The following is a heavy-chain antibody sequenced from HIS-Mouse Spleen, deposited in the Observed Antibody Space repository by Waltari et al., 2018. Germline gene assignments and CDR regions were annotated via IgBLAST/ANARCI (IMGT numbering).Heavy chain of an antibody. CDR1: GFTFSSYW. Sequence: EVQLVESGGGLVQPGGSLRLSCAASGFTFSSYWISWVRQAHGKGLGWVANIKHDGSEKYYVDSVKGRFTISRDNAKNSLYLQMNSLRAEDTAVYYCARVQDGYCSGGSCYARAFFDYWGQGTLVTVSS. J-gene: IGHJ4*02. V-gene: IGHV3-7*01. CDR2: IKHDGSEK. CDR3: ARVQDGYCSGGSCYARAFFDY. D-gene: IGHD2-15*01.